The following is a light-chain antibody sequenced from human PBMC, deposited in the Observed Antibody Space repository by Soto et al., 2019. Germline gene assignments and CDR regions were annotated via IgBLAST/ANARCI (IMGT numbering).Light chain of an antibody. V-gene: IGKV1-39*01. CDR3: QQSYSTLALT. CDR1: QSISNY. Sequence: DIQMTQSPSSLSASVGDRVTITCRASQSISNYLNWYQQKPGKAPKLLINAASSLQSGVPTRFSGSGSGTEFTLTISSLQPEDFATYYCQQSYSTLALTFGGGTKVEIK. J-gene: IGKJ4*01. CDR2: AAS.